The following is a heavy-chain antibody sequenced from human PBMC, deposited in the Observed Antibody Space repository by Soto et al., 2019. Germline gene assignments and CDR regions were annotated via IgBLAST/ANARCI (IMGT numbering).Heavy chain of an antibody. J-gene: IGHJ5*02. CDR2: IYYSGT. CDR3: ARVLEVAGGFDP. D-gene: IGHD2-15*01. Sequence: PSATLSLTCTVSGGSISSSSYYWGWIRQPPGKGLEWIGSIYYSGTNYNPSLKSRVTISVDTSKNQFSLRLDSVTAADTAVYYCARVLEVAGGFDPWGQGALVTVSS. CDR1: GGSISSSSYY. V-gene: IGHV4-39*07.